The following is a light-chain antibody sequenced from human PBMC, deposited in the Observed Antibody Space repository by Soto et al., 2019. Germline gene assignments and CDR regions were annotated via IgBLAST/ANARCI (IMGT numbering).Light chain of an antibody. CDR2: GAS. CDR3: QQSYSTLWT. V-gene: IGKV1-39*01. Sequence: DIPLTQSPSSLSASSGDRVTITCRASQSITIYLNWYQQKPGEAPNLLIFGASTLQSGVPSRFSGSGSGTDFTLTISSLQPEDFATYYCQQSYSTLWTFGQGTKVDIK. CDR1: QSITIY. J-gene: IGKJ1*01.